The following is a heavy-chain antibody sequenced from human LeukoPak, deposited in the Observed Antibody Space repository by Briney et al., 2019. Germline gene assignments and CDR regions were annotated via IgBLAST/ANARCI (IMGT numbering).Heavy chain of an antibody. D-gene: IGHD4-23*01. Sequence: SETLSLTCAVYGGSFSGYYWSWIRQPPGKGLEWIGEINHSGSTNYNPSLKSRVTISVDTSKNQFSLKLSSVTAADTAVYYCARATPGGYGGNSPLDFDYWGQGTLVTVSS. J-gene: IGHJ4*02. CDR3: ARATPGGYGGNSPLDFDY. V-gene: IGHV4-34*01. CDR1: GGSFSGYY. CDR2: INHSGST.